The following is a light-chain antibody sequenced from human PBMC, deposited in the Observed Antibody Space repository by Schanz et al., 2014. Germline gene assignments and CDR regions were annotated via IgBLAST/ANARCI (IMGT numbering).Light chain of an antibody. J-gene: IGLJ2*01. Sequence: QSVLTQPASVSGSPGQSITISCTGTSSDVGGYNYVSWYQHHPGKAPKLMIYDVSNRPSGVSDRFSGSKSGNTASLTISGLQAEDEADYYCSSYAGSSTVVVFGGGTKLTVL. CDR2: DVS. CDR3: SSYAGSSTVVV. V-gene: IGLV2-14*03. CDR1: SSDVGGYNY.